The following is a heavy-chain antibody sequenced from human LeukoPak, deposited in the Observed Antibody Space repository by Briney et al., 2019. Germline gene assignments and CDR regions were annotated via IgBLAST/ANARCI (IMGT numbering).Heavy chain of an antibody. V-gene: IGHV3-23*01. CDR3: ASSVVVVAAKVGYYYGMDV. Sequence: PGGSLRLSCAASGFTFSSYAMSWVRQAPGKGLEWVSAISGSGGSTYYADSVKGRFTISRDNSKNTLYLQMNSLRAEDTAVYYCASSVVVVAAKVGYYYGMDVWGQGTTVTVSS. D-gene: IGHD2-15*01. J-gene: IGHJ6*02. CDR2: ISGSGGST. CDR1: GFTFSSYA.